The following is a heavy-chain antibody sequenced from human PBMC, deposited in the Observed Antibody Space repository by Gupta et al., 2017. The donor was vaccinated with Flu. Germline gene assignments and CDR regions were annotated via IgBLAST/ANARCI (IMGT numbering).Heavy chain of an antibody. Sequence: EVQLVEIGGGLIQPGGSLRLSCAASGFTVRSNYMRWVRQAPGKGLEWVSVIYSGGSTYYADSVKGRFTISRDNSKNTLYLQMNSLRAEDTAVYYCARGEGDGYNSNYYFDYWGQGTLVTVSS. D-gene: IGHD5-24*01. CDR3: ARGEGDGYNSNYYFDY. CDR1: GFTVRSNY. V-gene: IGHV3-53*02. J-gene: IGHJ4*02. CDR2: IYSGGST.